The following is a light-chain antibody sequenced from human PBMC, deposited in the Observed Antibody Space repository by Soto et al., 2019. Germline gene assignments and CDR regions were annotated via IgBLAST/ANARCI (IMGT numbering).Light chain of an antibody. CDR1: QSVTSSY. V-gene: IGKV3-20*01. Sequence: EIVLTQSPGTLSLSPGERATLSFRASQSVTSSYLAWYQQKPGQAPRLLIFGASSRAPGIPDRFSGRGSGTDFTLTITTLEPEDFAVYYCHQYGSSPYTFGQGTKLEIK. CDR2: GAS. J-gene: IGKJ2*01. CDR3: HQYGSSPYT.